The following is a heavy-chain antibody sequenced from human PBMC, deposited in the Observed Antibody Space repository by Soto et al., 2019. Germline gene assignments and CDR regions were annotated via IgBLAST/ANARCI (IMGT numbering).Heavy chain of an antibody. V-gene: IGHV3-48*03. CDR2: IRSSGRSI. CDR3: TRVRDSNDY. CDR1: GFTFSSYE. D-gene: IGHD3-22*01. Sequence: GGSLRLSCVGSGFTFSSYEMNWVRQAPGKGLEWVSNIRSSGRSINYADSVKGRFTISRDNAKNSLYLQMDSLRAEDTAVYYCTRVRDSNDYWGQGTLVTVSS. J-gene: IGHJ4*02.